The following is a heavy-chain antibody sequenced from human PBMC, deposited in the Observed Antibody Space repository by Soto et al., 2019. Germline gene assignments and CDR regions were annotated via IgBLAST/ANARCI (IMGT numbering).Heavy chain of an antibody. CDR2: IYDSGRT. J-gene: IGHJ6*02. D-gene: IGHD3-10*01. CDR1: GGSISSGANY. V-gene: IGHV4-31*03. CDR3: ARDWFVGPYGMDV. Sequence: QVQLQESGPGLVKPSQTLSLTCIVSGGSISSGANYWSWIRQHPGKGLEWIGYIYDSGRTSYNPSLKSRVTISIDTSKNPFSLKLSSVTAADTAVYYCARDWFVGPYGMDVWGQGTTVTVSS.